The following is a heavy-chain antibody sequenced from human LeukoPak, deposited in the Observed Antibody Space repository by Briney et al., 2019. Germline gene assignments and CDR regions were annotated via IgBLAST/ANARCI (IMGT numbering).Heavy chain of an antibody. CDR1: GGSISGYY. CDR2: VSDSGRA. D-gene: IGHD2-15*01. V-gene: IGHV4-4*07. CDR3: ARGRDMTPLAAYYSFVN. J-gene: IGHJ4*02. Sequence: PSETLSLTCTVSGGSISGYYWTWIRQPAGKGLEWIGRVSDSGRAYYNPSLESRVTISLGTSNSQFSLKVTSVTAADTAVYYCARGRDMTPLAAYYSFVNWGQGTLVSVSS.